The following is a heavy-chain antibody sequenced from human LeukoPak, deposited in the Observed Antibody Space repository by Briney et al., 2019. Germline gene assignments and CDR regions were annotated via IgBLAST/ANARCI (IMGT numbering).Heavy chain of an antibody. CDR3: ARLLGSSWSSPFDY. CDR2: IYSGGST. D-gene: IGHD6-13*01. V-gene: IGHV3-66*01. J-gene: IGHJ4*02. Sequence: GGSLRLSCAASGFSVSNYYMSWVCQAPGKGLEWVSVIYSGGSTYYTDSVKGSFTISRDNSKNTLFLQMNSLRAEDTAVYYCARLLGSSWSSPFDYWGLGTLVTVSS. CDR1: GFSVSNYY.